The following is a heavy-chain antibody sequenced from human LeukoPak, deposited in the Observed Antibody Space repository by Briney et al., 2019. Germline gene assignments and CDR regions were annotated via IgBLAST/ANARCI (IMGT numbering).Heavy chain of an antibody. J-gene: IGHJ4*02. CDR3: AKDLMVRKATTPFDY. V-gene: IGHV3-23*01. CDR1: GFRFSGYV. Sequence: GGSLRLSCAASGFRFSGYVMSWVRQAPGKGLEWVSAISGSGGSTYYADSVKGRFTISRDNSKNTLYLQMNSLRAEDTAVYYCAKDLMVRKATTPFDYWGQGTLVTVSS. D-gene: IGHD3-10*01. CDR2: ISGSGGST.